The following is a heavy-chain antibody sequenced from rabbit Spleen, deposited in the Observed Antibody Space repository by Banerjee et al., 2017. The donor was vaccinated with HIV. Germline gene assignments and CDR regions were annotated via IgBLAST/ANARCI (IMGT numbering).Heavy chain of an antibody. CDR2: IDPIFGCT. J-gene: IGHJ4*01. V-gene: IGHV1S7*01. D-gene: IGHD4-2*01. CDR3: VRDDAGAGTGVFFNL. CDR1: GFDFNNYG. Sequence: QLEESGGDLVKPGGSLKLSCKASGFDFNNYGVTWVRQAPGKGLEWIGYIDPIFGCTYYASWVNGRFTISSHNAQNTLYLQLNSLTAADTATYFCVRDDAGAGTGVFFNLWGPGTLVTVS.